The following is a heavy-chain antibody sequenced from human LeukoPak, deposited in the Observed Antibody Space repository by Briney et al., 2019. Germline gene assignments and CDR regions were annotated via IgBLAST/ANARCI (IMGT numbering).Heavy chain of an antibody. Sequence: SETLSLTCTVSGGSISSYYWSWIRQPPGKGLEWIGYIYTSGSTNYNPSLKSRGTISVDTSKNQFSLKLSSVTAADTAVYYCARLPWDYSDYGGHYYYYMDVWGKGTTVTVSS. CDR2: IYTSGST. J-gene: IGHJ6*03. V-gene: IGHV4-4*09. D-gene: IGHD4-11*01. CDR1: GGSISSYY. CDR3: ARLPWDYSDYGGHYYYYMDV.